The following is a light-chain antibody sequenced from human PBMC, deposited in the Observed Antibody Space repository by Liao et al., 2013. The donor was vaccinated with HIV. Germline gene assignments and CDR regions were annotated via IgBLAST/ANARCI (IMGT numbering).Light chain of an antibody. CDR2: YDR. J-gene: IGLJ1*01. V-gene: IGLV3-21*04. Sequence: SYVLTQTPSVSVAPGKTATVTCGGSNIGSKSVHWYQQKPGQAPLLVIYYDRDRPSGIPERFSGSNSGHTATLNISRVEAGDEADYYCQVWDSSTANLYVFGPGTKLTVL. CDR1: NIGSKS. CDR3: QVWDSSTANLYV.